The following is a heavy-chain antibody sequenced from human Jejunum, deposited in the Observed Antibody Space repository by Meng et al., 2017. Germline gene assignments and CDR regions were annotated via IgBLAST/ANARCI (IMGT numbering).Heavy chain of an antibody. J-gene: IGHJ5*02. D-gene: IGHD2-2*01. V-gene: IGHV1-46*01. CDR3: ARDRCATVSCYEYDP. CDR2: INPLGGTT. Sequence: ASVKVSCKASAYTFTSYYMHWVRQAPGQGLQWMGIINPLGGTTIYAQKFQGRVTMTRDTSTTTVYMELSSLRSEDTAMYYCARDRCATVSCYEYDPWGQGTLVTVSS. CDR1: AYTFTSYY.